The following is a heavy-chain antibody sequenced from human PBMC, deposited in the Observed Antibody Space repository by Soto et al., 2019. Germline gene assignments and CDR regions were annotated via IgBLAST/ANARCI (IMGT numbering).Heavy chain of an antibody. V-gene: IGHV4-34*01. CDR2: INHSGST. Sequence: SETLSLTCAVYGGSFSGYYWSWIRQPPGKGLEWIGEINHSGSTNYNPSLKSRVTISVDTSKNQFSLKLSSVTAADTAVYYCAREVGDGSAGHWGQGTLVTVSS. CDR3: AREVGDGSAGH. J-gene: IGHJ1*01. D-gene: IGHD3-10*01. CDR1: GGSFSGYY.